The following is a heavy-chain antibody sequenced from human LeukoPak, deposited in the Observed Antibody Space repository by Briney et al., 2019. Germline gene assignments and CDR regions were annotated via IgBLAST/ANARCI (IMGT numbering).Heavy chain of an antibody. CDR3: AREGRGYSYGYDEYYYYYYYMDV. Sequence: SSETLSLTCTVSGGSISSYYWSWIRQPPGKGLEWIGRIYTSGSTNYNPSLKSRVTMSVDTSKNQFSLKLSSVTAADTAVYYCAREGRGYSYGYDEYYYYYYYMDVWGKGTTVTVSS. CDR2: IYTSGST. CDR1: GGSISSYY. D-gene: IGHD5-18*01. V-gene: IGHV4-4*07. J-gene: IGHJ6*03.